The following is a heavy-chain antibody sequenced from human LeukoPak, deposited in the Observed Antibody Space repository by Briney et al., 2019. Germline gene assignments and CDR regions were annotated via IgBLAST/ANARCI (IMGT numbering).Heavy chain of an antibody. Sequence: SETLSLTCTVSGGSISSYYWSWIRQPAGKGLEWIGHIYNSGSTNYNPSLKGRVTMSVATSKNQFSLHLSSVTAADTAVYYCARPDEYVWGSYLIWGQGTLVTVSS. CDR3: ARPDEYVWGSYLI. J-gene: IGHJ4*02. V-gene: IGHV4-4*07. D-gene: IGHD3-16*01. CDR2: IYNSGST. CDR1: GGSISSYY.